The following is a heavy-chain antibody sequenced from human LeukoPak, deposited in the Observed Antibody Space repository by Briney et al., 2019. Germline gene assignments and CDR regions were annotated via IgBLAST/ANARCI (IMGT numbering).Heavy chain of an antibody. V-gene: IGHV3-30*04. Sequence: GGSLRLSCAASGFTFSSYAMHWVRQAPGKGLEWVAVISYDGSNKYYADSVKGRFTISRDNSKNTLYLQMNSLSAEDTAVYYCARGMGEAVLVYFCYFDYWGQGTLVTVSS. D-gene: IGHD3-3*01. CDR1: GFTFSSYA. CDR3: ARGMGEAVLVYFCYFDY. CDR2: ISYDGSNK. J-gene: IGHJ4*02.